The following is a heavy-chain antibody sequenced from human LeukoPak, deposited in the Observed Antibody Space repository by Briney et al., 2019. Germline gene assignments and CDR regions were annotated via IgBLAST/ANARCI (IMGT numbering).Heavy chain of an antibody. J-gene: IGHJ4*02. CDR2: IKQDGSEK. CDR1: GFTFSSYW. CDR3: AKDLASGYDYVSSGLDY. V-gene: IGHV3-7*03. D-gene: IGHD3-16*01. Sequence: PGGSLRLSCAASGFTFSSYWMSWVRQAPGKGLEWVANIKQDGSEKYYVDSVKGRFTISRDNAKNSLYLQMNSLRAEDMALYYCAKDLASGYDYVSSGLDYWGQGTLVTVSS.